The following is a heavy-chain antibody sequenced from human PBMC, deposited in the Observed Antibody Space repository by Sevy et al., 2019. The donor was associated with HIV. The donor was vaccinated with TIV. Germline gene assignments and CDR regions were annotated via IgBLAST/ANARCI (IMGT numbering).Heavy chain of an antibody. J-gene: IGHJ4*02. CDR2: ISDDGNNK. Sequence: GGSLRLSCTASGFTFSTYAMYWVRQAPGKGLEWVAVISDDGNNKDYADSVKGRFTVSRDNSKNTLYLQMYSLRVEDTVVYYCTSHYYDTTGYYYPLDYWGQGTLVTVSS. V-gene: IGHV3-30*04. CDR1: GFTFSTYA. D-gene: IGHD3-22*01. CDR3: TSHYYDTTGYYYPLDY.